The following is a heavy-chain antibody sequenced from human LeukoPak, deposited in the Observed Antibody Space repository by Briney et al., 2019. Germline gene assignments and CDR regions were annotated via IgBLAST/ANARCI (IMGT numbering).Heavy chain of an antibody. CDR1: GYTFTSYD. J-gene: IGHJ4*02. V-gene: IGHV1-8*03. Sequence: ASVKVSCKASGYTFTSYDINWVRQATGQGLEWMGWMNPNSGNTGYAQKFQGRVTITRNTSISTAYMELSSLRSEDTAVYYCARTQLLFITDFDYWGQGTLVTVSS. CDR3: ARTQLLFITDFDY. D-gene: IGHD2-21*02. CDR2: MNPNSGNT.